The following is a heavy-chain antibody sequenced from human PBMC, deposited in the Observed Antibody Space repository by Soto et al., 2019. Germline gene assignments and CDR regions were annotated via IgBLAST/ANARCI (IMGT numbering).Heavy chain of an antibody. J-gene: IGHJ4*02. CDR1: GDSISSSSYY. CDR3: ARVRRSGWYLDD. CDR2: VYFSGAT. D-gene: IGHD6-25*01. V-gene: IGHV4-39*01. Sequence: PSETLSLTCIVSGDSISSSSYYWGWIRQPPGKGLEWMGSVYFSGATNYNSALKSRVTISVDTSKNQFSLKLSSVTAADTAVYYGARVRRSGWYLDDWGKGTLVTVSS.